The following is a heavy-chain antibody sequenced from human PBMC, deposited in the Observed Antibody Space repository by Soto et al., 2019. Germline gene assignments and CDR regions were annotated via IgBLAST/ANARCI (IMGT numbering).Heavy chain of an antibody. Sequence: SLRLSCAASGFTFSSYGMHWVRQAPGKGLEWVAVIWYDGSNKYYADSVKGRFTISRDNSKNTLYLQMNSLRAEDTAVYYCARDGSPDFWSGYPKYYFDYWGQGTLVTVSS. CDR3: ARDGSPDFWSGYPKYYFDY. CDR2: IWYDGSNK. J-gene: IGHJ4*02. CDR1: GFTFSSYG. V-gene: IGHV3-33*01. D-gene: IGHD3-3*01.